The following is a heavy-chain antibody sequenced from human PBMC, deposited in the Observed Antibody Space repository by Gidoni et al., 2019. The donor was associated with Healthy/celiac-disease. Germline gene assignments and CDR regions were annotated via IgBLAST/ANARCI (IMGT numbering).Heavy chain of an antibody. CDR2: SSGSGGST. Sequence: EVQLLESGGGLVQTGGSLRLSCAASAFTFSIYAMSWVRQAPGKGLEWVSASSGSGGSTYYADSVKGRFTISRDNSKNTLYLQMNSLRAEDTAVYYCAKDRRSTSCYYDYWGQGTLVTVSS. J-gene: IGHJ4*02. CDR1: AFTFSIYA. V-gene: IGHV3-23*01. CDR3: AKDRRSTSCYYDY. D-gene: IGHD2-2*01.